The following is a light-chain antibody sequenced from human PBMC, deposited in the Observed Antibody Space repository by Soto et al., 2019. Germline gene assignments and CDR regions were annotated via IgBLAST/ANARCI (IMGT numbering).Light chain of an antibody. CDR3: CSYGGSGTWV. Sequence: QSALTQPASVSGSPGQSITISCSGVYNDVENYNAVSWYQHHPDKAPKVIIFEGTKRPSGVSHRFSGSRSGNTASLTISGLQAEDEADYYCCSYGGSGTWVFAGGTKLTVL. CDR1: YNDVENYNA. CDR2: EGT. V-gene: IGLV2-23*01. J-gene: IGLJ3*02.